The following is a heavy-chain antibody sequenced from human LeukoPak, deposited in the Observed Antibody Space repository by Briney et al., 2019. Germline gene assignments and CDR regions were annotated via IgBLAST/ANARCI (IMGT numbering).Heavy chain of an antibody. CDR3: ARDKTETGYYGMDV. J-gene: IGHJ6*02. CDR2: IIPIFGTA. CDR1: GGTFSSYG. Sequence: SVKVSSKASGGTFSSYGISWVRQAPGQGLEWMGGIIPIFGTANYAQKFQGRVTITADESTSTAYMELSSLRSEDTAVYYCARDKTETGYYGMDVWGQGTTVTVSS. D-gene: IGHD1-1*01. V-gene: IGHV1-69*13.